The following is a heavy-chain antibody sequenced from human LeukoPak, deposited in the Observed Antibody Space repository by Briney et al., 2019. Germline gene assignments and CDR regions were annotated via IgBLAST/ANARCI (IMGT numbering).Heavy chain of an antibody. J-gene: IGHJ5*02. Sequence: GGSLRLSCAASGFTFDDYAMHWVRQAPGKGLEWVSGISWNRGSIGYADSVKGRFTISRDNAKNSLYLQMNSLRAEDTALYYCAKGRDKYQLLSKNWFDPWGQGTLVTVSS. CDR1: GFTFDDYA. D-gene: IGHD2-2*01. CDR2: ISWNRGSI. CDR3: AKGRDKYQLLSKNWFDP. V-gene: IGHV3-9*01.